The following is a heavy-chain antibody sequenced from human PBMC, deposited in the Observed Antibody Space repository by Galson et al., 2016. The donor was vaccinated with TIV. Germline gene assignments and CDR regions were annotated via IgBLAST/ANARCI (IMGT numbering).Heavy chain of an antibody. CDR3: ARAPGYSGYSYGYFDD. D-gene: IGHD5-18*01. J-gene: IGHJ4*02. V-gene: IGHV5-51*03. CDR1: GYSFTSSW. Sequence: QSGAEVKKPGESLRISGKSSGYSFTSSWIAWVRLLPGKGLQWVGIMYPADTDVRYSPSFEGQVTISPDAYISTACLQWSSLEASDTAIYYCARAPGYSGYSYGYFDDWGQSTLVTVSS. CDR2: MYPADTDV.